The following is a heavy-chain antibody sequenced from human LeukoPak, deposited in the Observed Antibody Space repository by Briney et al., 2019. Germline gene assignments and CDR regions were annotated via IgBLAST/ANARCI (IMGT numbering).Heavy chain of an antibody. J-gene: IGHJ4*02. Sequence: PSETLSLTCTVSGGSISSGDYYWSWIRQPPGKGLEWIGYIYYSGNTNYNPSLKSRVTISVDTSKNQLSLRLSSVTAADTAVYYCARSPPGGFDWLLRFDYWAQGTLVTVSS. CDR3: ARSPPGGFDWLLRFDY. D-gene: IGHD3-9*01. V-gene: IGHV4-61*08. CDR2: IYYSGNT. CDR1: GGSISSGDYY.